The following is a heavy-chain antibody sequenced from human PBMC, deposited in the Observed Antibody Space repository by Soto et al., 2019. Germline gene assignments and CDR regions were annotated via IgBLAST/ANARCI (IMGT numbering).Heavy chain of an antibody. CDR2: ISAYNGNT. Sequence: ASVKVSCKSSGYTFNSYGISWVRQAPGQGLEWMGWISAYNGNTNNAQKLQGRVTMTTDTSTSTAYMELRSLRSDDTAVYYCARHYDFWSARKKDYYGMDVWGQGTTVTVSS. CDR1: GYTFNSYG. CDR3: ARHYDFWSARKKDYYGMDV. V-gene: IGHV1-18*01. D-gene: IGHD3-3*01. J-gene: IGHJ6*02.